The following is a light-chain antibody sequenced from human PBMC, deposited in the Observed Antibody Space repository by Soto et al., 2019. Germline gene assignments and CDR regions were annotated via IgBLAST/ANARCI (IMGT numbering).Light chain of an antibody. CDR1: QGINSW. CDR3: QQYDNLPWT. V-gene: IGKV1-33*01. CDR2: DAS. Sequence: DIQMTQSPSSVSASVGDRVTMTCRASQGINSWLAWYQQKPGKAPKLLIYDASNLETGVPSRFSGSGSGTDFTFTISSLQPEDIATYYCQQYDNLPWTFGQGTKVEIK. J-gene: IGKJ1*01.